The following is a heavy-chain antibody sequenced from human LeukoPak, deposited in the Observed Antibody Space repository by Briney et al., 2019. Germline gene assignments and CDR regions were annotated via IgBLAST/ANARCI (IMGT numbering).Heavy chain of an antibody. Sequence: PGGSLRLSCEGSGLTFSTSWMHWIRQPPGKGLEWTGEINHSGSTNYNPSLKSRVTISVDTSKNQFSLKLSSVTAADTAVYYCARSNMRCGDIVVVVAAPRYFDYWGQGTLVTVSS. CDR1: GLTFSTSW. V-gene: IGHV4-34*01. CDR2: INHSGST. D-gene: IGHD2-15*01. J-gene: IGHJ4*02. CDR3: ARSNMRCGDIVVVVAAPRYFDY.